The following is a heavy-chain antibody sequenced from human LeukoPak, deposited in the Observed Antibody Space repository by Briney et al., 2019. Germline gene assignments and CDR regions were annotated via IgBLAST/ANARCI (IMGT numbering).Heavy chain of an antibody. CDR2: ISSNGDST. Sequence: PGGSLRLSCAASGFTFSSYVMHWVRQAPGKGLEYVSGISSNGDSTHYVSSVKDRFTISRDISKNTLYLQMGSLRAEDMAVYYCAREGHSSGHCGAFDIWGQVTMVTVSS. J-gene: IGHJ3*02. V-gene: IGHV3-64*01. CDR3: AREGHSSGHCGAFDI. CDR1: GFTFSSYV. D-gene: IGHD3-22*01.